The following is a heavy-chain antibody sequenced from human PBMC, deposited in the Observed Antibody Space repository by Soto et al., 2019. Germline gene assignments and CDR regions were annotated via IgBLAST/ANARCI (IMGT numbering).Heavy chain of an antibody. D-gene: IGHD2-15*01. J-gene: IGHJ3*02. CDR2: ISNGDNHI. Sequence: GGSLRLSCAASGFTFSSYAMSWVRQAPGKGLEWIAFISNGDNHIFYADSVRGRFTISRDNTKNSVYLQMNSLRAEDTAVYYCAREEGYCNGGPCYRGAFDIWGQGTMVTVSS. CDR3: AREEGYCNGGPCYRGAFDI. CDR1: GFTFSSYA. V-gene: IGHV3-21*01.